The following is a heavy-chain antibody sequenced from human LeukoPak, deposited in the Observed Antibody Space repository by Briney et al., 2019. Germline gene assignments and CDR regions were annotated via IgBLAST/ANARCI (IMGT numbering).Heavy chain of an antibody. CDR3: ARDSRRYSTSYGFDY. CDR2: IYYSGST. CDR1: GGSISSYY. V-gene: IGHV4-59*01. D-gene: IGHD6-6*01. Sequence: PSETLSLTCTVSGGSISSYYWSWIRQPPGKGLEWIGYIYYSGSTNYNPSLKSRVTMSVDTSKNQFSLKLPSVTAADTAVYYCARDSRRYSTSYGFDYWGQGTLVTVSS. J-gene: IGHJ4*02.